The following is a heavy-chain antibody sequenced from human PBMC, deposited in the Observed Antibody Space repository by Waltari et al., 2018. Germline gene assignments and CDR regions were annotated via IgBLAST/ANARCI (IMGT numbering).Heavy chain of an antibody. CDR1: GFPFTRYL. CDR3: TRALWLGELYDY. J-gene: IGHJ4*02. Sequence: EVQLDESGGGLVQPGGSLRLSCSASGFPFTRYLMNWVRQAPGKGRVGVARSKSDGSSTTDADSVKGRFTISRDNAKNTVYLQMNSLRVEDTAVYYCTRALWLGELYDYWGQGTLVTVSS. D-gene: IGHD3-10*01. CDR2: SKSDGSST. V-gene: IGHV3-74*01.